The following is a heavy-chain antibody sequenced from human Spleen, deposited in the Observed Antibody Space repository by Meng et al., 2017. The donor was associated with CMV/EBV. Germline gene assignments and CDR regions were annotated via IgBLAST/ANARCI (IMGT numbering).Heavy chain of an antibody. J-gene: IGHJ5*02. CDR2: IDPHSGGT. CDR3: ARDSFDGYNWFDP. V-gene: IGHV1-2*06. Sequence: CKASGYPFTGFYMHWVRQAPVQGLEWMGRIDPHSGGTNYTQRFESRVTMTRDTSTNTVYMELRSLRSDDTAVYYCARDSFDGYNWFDPWGKGTLVTVSS. CDR1: GYPFTGFY. D-gene: IGHD5-12*01.